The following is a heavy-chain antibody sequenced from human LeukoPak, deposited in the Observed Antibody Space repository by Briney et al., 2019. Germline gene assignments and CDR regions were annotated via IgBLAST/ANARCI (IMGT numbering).Heavy chain of an antibody. D-gene: IGHD3/OR15-3a*01. J-gene: IGHJ4*02. CDR3: ARHRSRVLDSGFDY. CDR2: ISAYNGNT. V-gene: IGHV1-18*01. Sequence: ASVKVSCKASGCTFTSYGISWVRQAPGQGLEWMGWISAYNGNTNYAQKLQGRVTMTTDTSTSTAYMELRSLRSDDTAVYYCARHRSRVLDSGFDYWGQGTLVTVSS. CDR1: GCTFTSYG.